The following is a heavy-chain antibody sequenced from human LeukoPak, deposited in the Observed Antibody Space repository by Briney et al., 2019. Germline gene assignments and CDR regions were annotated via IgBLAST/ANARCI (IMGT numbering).Heavy chain of an antibody. D-gene: IGHD5-24*01. Sequence: GGSLRLSCAASGFSFGSYWMSWVRQAPGKGLEWVANIKQEGSEKFYVDSVKGRFTISRDTAKNSLYLQMNSQRAEDTGIYCCARENRDGYNPYNWFDPWGQGTLVTVSS. CDR3: ARENRDGYNPYNWFDP. CDR1: GFSFGSYW. V-gene: IGHV3-7*01. CDR2: IKQEGSEK. J-gene: IGHJ5*02.